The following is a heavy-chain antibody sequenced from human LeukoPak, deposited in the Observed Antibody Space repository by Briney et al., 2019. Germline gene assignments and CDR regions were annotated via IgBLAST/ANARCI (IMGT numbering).Heavy chain of an antibody. J-gene: IGHJ4*02. CDR2: INPSGGST. V-gene: IGHV1-46*01. D-gene: IGHD1-26*01. CDR1: GYTFTSYY. Sequence: ASVKVSCKASGYTFTSYYMHWVRQAPGQGLEWMGIINPSGGSTSYAQKFQGRVTMTRDMSTSTVYMELSSLRSEDAAVYYCARGGISGSYDYYFDYWGQGTLVTVSS. CDR3: ARGGISGSYDYYFDY.